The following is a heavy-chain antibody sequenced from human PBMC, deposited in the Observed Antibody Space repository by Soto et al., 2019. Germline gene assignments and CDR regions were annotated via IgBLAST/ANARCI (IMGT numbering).Heavy chain of an antibody. J-gene: IGHJ4*02. Sequence: GSGPTLVNPTQTLTLTCTFSGFSLSTSGVGVGWIRQPPGEALVLLALIYWDDYKHFSPSLESRLTITKDTSKNQVVLTMTNMDPVDTATYSCVHKGGGDRILDYWGQGTLVTVSS. V-gene: IGHV2-5*02. CDR2: IYWDDYK. CDR3: VHKGGGDRILDY. D-gene: IGHD3-16*01. CDR1: GFSLSTSGVG.